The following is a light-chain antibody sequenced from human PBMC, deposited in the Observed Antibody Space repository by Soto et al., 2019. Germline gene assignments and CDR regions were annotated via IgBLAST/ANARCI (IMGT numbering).Light chain of an antibody. CDR1: SSDVGSYNL. J-gene: IGLJ1*01. CDR2: EVS. CDR3: GSYAGTPRV. Sequence: SLLTQPSSVTGSPGQSITISCTGTSSDVGSYNLVSWYQQHPGKAPKLMIYEVSKRPSGVSNRFSGSKSGNTASLTISGLQAEDKADYYCGSYAGTPRVFGTGTKVTVL. V-gene: IGLV2-23*02.